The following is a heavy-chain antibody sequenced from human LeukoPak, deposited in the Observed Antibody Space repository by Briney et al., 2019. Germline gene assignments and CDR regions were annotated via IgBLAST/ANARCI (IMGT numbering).Heavy chain of an antibody. Sequence: SQTLSLTCGISGDSVSSNSAAWNWIRQSPSRGLEWLGRTYYRSKWYNDYAVSVRSRITINPDTSKNQFSLQLNSVTPEDTAVYYCARTSQSGWYVDLDYWGQGTLVTVSS. D-gene: IGHD6-19*01. CDR1: GDSVSSNSAA. V-gene: IGHV6-1*01. CDR2: TYYRSKWYN. CDR3: ARTSQSGWYVDLDY. J-gene: IGHJ4*02.